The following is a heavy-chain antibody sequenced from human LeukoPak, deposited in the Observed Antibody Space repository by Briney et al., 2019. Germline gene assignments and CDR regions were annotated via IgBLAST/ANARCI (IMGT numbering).Heavy chain of an antibody. V-gene: IGHV3-48*03. CDR1: GFTFSSYE. Sequence: GGSLRLSCAASGFTFSSYEMNWVRQAPGKGLEWVSYISSSGSTIYYADSVKGRFTISRDNSKNTLYLQMNSLRAEDTAVYYCARSGVILNYYYYYYMDVWGKGTTVTVSS. D-gene: IGHD3-10*01. CDR3: ARSGVILNYYYYYYMDV. CDR2: ISSSGSTI. J-gene: IGHJ6*03.